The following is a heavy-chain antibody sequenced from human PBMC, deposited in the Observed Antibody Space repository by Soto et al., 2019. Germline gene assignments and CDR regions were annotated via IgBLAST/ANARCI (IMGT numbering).Heavy chain of an antibody. D-gene: IGHD6-13*01. CDR3: ASRIAAARCGMVG. Sequence: GGSLRPSCSASGLTFSSYSMNWVRHALGKGLEWVSSISSSSSYIYYADSVKGRFTISRDNAKDSLYLQMNSLRAEDTAVYYCASRIAAARCGMVGCGQASTITVSS. CDR1: GLTFSSYS. J-gene: IGHJ6*02. V-gene: IGHV3-21*01. CDR2: ISSSSSYI.